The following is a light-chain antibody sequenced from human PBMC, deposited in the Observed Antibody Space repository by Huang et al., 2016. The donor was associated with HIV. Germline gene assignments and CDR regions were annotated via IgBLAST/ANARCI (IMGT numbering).Light chain of an antibody. CDR3: QQSYITPLT. J-gene: IGKJ4*01. CDR1: QSISSY. Sequence: DIQMTQSPSSLSASVGDRVTITCRASQSISSYLNWYKQKPGKAPNLLIYTASSLQSGVPSRFSGSGSGTDFTLSISSLQPEDFATYYCQQSYITPLTFGGGTKVEIK. CDR2: TAS. V-gene: IGKV1-39*01.